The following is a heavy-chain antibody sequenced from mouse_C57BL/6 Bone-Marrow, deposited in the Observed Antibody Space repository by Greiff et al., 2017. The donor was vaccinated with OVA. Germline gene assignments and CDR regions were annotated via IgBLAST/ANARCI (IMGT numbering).Heavy chain of an antibody. V-gene: IGHV1-50*01. J-gene: IGHJ4*01. CDR1: GYTFTSYW. CDR2: IDPSDSYT. Sequence: QVQLQQPGAELVKPGASVKLSCKASGYTFTSYWMQWVKQRPGQGLEWIGEIDPSDSYTNYNQKFKGKATLTVDTSSSTAYMQLSSLTSEDSAVYYCARRSYYGSSLYAMDYGGQGTSVTVSS. CDR3: ARRSYYGSSLYAMDY. D-gene: IGHD1-1*01.